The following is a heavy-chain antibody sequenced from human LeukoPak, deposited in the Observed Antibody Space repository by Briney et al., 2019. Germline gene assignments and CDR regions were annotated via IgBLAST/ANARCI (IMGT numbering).Heavy chain of an antibody. CDR1: GVSISSSYSY. V-gene: IGHV4-39*07. CDR3: ARYGLLRLSEINAFHI. CDR2: IYYTGNT. J-gene: IGHJ3*02. Sequence: SETLSLTCTVSGVSISSSYSYWGWIRQPPGMGLEWIGSIYYTGNTYYSPSLKSRVTISIDTSKNQFSLKLNSVTAADTAVYYCARYGLLRLSEINAFHIWGQGTMVTVSS. D-gene: IGHD5-18*01.